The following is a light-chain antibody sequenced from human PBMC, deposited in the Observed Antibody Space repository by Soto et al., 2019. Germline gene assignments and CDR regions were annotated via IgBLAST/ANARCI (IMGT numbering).Light chain of an antibody. CDR3: QQYNNSPRT. J-gene: IGKJ1*01. CDR2: DAS. Sequence: DIQMTQSPSTLSASVGDRVTITCRASQSISSWLAWYQQTPGKAPKFLIYDASSLESGVLSRFSGSGAGTECTRTISNLQPDDVATDFCQQYNNSPRTFGQGTKVDIK. CDR1: QSISSW. V-gene: IGKV1-5*01.